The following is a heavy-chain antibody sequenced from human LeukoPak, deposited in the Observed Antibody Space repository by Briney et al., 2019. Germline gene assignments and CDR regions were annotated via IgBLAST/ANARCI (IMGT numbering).Heavy chain of an antibody. Sequence: SETLSLTCAVYGGSFSGYYWSWIRQPPGKGLEWIGSIYYSGSTYYNPSLKSRVTISVDTSKNQFSLKLSSVTAADTAVYYCARMQTYYYDSSGYRYAFDIWGQGTMVTVSS. CDR2: IYYSGST. V-gene: IGHV4-34*01. J-gene: IGHJ3*02. D-gene: IGHD3-22*01. CDR3: ARMQTYYYDSSGYRYAFDI. CDR1: GGSFSGYY.